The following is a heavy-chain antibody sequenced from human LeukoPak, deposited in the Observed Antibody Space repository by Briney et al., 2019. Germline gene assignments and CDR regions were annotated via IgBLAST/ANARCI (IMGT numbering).Heavy chain of an antibody. Sequence: GRSLRLSCAASGFIFSSYAMHWVRQAPGKGLEWVAVISYDGSSKNYADSVKGRLTISRDNSKNTLNLQMNSLRVEDTAMYYCARAPKMSDSSGYYSIIDYWGQGTLVTVSS. V-gene: IGHV3-30-3*01. CDR2: ISYDGSSK. D-gene: IGHD3-22*01. CDR1: GFIFSSYA. CDR3: ARAPKMSDSSGYYSIIDY. J-gene: IGHJ4*02.